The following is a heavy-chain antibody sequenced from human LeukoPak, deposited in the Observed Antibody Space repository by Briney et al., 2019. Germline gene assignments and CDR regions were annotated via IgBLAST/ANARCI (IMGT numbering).Heavy chain of an antibody. CDR1: GGSFNTYV. J-gene: IGHJ4*02. D-gene: IGHD2-2*01. CDR3: ATGYCSSTSCYPFDY. V-gene: IGHV1-69*04. CDR2: IIPILDVA. Sequence: ASVKVSCKASGGSFNTYVITWVRQAPGQGLEWMGRIIPILDVANFAQKFQGRVTMTRDTSISTAYMELSRLRSDDTAVYYCATGYCSSTSCYPFDYWGQGTLVTVSS.